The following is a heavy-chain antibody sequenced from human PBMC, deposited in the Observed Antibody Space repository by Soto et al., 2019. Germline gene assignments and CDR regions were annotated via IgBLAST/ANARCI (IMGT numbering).Heavy chain of an antibody. Sequence: SQTLSLTCAISGDSVSRNSVAWNWIRQSPSRGLEWLGRTYYRSKWYNNYAESVKSRITINPDTSKNQFSLQLNSVTPEDTAVYYCARGQADYHAMDVWGQGTTVTVSS. CDR2: TYYRSKWYN. J-gene: IGHJ6*02. CDR3: ARGQADYHAMDV. V-gene: IGHV6-1*01. CDR1: GDSVSRNSVA. D-gene: IGHD2-15*01.